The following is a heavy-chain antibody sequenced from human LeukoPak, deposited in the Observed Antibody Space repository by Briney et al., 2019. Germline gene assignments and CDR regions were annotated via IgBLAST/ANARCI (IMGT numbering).Heavy chain of an antibody. V-gene: IGHV3-21*01. CDR3: AKMSVLLAPFDY. J-gene: IGHJ4*02. Sequence: PGGPLRLSCAASGFTFSSYSMNWVRQAPGKGLEWVSSISSSTNYIYYADSVKGRFTIPRDNANNSLYLQMNSLRAEDTAVYYCAKMSVLLAPFDYWGQGTLVTVSS. D-gene: IGHD2-15*01. CDR2: ISSSTNYI. CDR1: GFTFSSYS.